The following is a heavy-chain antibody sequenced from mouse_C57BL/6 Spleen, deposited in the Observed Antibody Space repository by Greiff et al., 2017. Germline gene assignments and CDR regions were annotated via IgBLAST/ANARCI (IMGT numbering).Heavy chain of an antibody. J-gene: IGHJ3*01. CDR2: IGPGSGST. CDR1: GYTFTDYY. Sequence: VQLQQSGAELVKPGASVKISCKASGYTFTDYYINWVKQRPGQGLEWIGKIGPGSGSTYYNEKFKGKATLTADKSSSTAYMQLSSLTSEDSAVYFCARSGGYYDYDEGFAYWGQGTLVTVSA. V-gene: IGHV1-77*01. CDR3: ARSGGYYDYDEGFAY. D-gene: IGHD2-4*01.